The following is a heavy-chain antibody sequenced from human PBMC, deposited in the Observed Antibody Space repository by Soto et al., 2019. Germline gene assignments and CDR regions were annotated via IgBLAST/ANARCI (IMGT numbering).Heavy chain of an antibody. CDR1: GFSLSNGNEG. Sequence: HVTLKESGPVLVKPTETLTLTCTVSGFSLSNGNEGVSWIRQPPGTALEWLAHIFSNDAKSYRTSLKSRLPIASDTSKTPVVLTMTNVDPVDTATYYCARILFVRSVAGGYFYRAVGGKGPTVTVS. D-gene: IGHD6-19*01. V-gene: IGHV2-26*01. CDR2: IFSNDAK. CDR3: ARILFVRSVAGGYFYRAV. J-gene: IGHJ6*03.